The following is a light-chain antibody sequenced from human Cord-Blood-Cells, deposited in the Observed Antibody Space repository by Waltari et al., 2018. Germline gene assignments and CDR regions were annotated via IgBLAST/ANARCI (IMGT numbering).Light chain of an antibody. J-gene: IGKJ5*01. CDR3: QQRSNWLLT. CDR1: QSVSSY. Sequence: EIVLTQSPATLSLSPGERATLSCRASQSVSSYLAWYQQKPGQAPRLLIYDASHSATGIPARFSGSGSGTDFTLTISSLEPEDFAVYYCQQRSNWLLTFGQGTRLEIK. CDR2: DAS. V-gene: IGKV3-11*01.